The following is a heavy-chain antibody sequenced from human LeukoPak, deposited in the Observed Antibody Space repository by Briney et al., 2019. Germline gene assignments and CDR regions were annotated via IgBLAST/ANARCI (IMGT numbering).Heavy chain of an antibody. CDR1: GFTFNIYA. D-gene: IGHD3-10*01. CDR2: ISGGGNR. Sequence: PGGSLRLSCAASGFTFNIYAMTWVRQSPGKGLEWVSYISGGGNRYYADSVKGRFTISRDNSQNTVSLQMSSLRADDTGLYYCAKLRGAGSHVYYRMDFWGSGTTVTVSS. J-gene: IGHJ6*04. V-gene: IGHV3-23*01. CDR3: AKLRGAGSHVYYRMDF.